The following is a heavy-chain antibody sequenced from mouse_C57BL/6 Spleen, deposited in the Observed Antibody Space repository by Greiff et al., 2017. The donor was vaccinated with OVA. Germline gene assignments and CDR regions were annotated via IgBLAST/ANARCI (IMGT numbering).Heavy chain of an antibody. J-gene: IGHJ1*03. Sequence: QVQLKQSGAELVKPGASVKISCKASGYAFSSYWLNWVKQRPGKGLEWIGQIYPGDGDTNYTGKFKGKATLTAGTSSSPAYMLLSRLLPAVSAVYVCARGGLDYGRYFEVWGTGTTVTVSS. CDR3: ARGGLDYGRYFEV. CDR1: GYAFSSYW. V-gene: IGHV1-80*01. D-gene: IGHD2-4*01. CDR2: IYPGDGDT.